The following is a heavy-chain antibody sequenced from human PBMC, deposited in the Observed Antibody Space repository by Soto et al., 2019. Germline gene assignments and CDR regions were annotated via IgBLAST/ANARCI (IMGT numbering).Heavy chain of an antibody. CDR2: IKQDGSEK. CDR3: ARDYIWGSYRTRPLDY. J-gene: IGHJ4*02. CDR1: GFTFSSYW. Sequence: GGSLRLSCAASGFTFSSYWMSWVRQAPGKGLEWVANIKQDGSEKYYVDSVKGRFTISRDNAKNSLYLQMNSLRAEDTAVYYCARDYIWGSYRTRPLDYWGQGTLVTVSS. V-gene: IGHV3-7*01. D-gene: IGHD3-16*02.